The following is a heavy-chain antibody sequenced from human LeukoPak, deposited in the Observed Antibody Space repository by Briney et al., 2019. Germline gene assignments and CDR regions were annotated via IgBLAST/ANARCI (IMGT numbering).Heavy chain of an antibody. J-gene: IGHJ4*02. Sequence: PSETLSLTCTVSGGSIKTYYWSWVRQPPGKGLEWIGYILYSGDTNYNPSLKSRVTISIDTSKSQFSLELNSVTAADTAVYYCARGSAHYDYWGQGTLVPVSS. CDR1: GGSIKTYY. CDR3: ARGSAHYDY. D-gene: IGHD4/OR15-4a*01. CDR2: ILYSGDT. V-gene: IGHV4-59*01.